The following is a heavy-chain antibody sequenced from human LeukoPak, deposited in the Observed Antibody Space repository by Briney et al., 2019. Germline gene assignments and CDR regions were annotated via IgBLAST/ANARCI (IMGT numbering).Heavy chain of an antibody. CDR2: ISYDGSNK. CDR3: AKGRGWEASYYYYYMDV. D-gene: IGHD1-26*01. CDR1: GFTFSSYA. J-gene: IGHJ6*03. V-gene: IGHV3-30*04. Sequence: PGGSLRLSCAASGFTFSSYAMHWVRQAPGKGLEWVAVISYDGSNKYYADSEKGRFTISRDNYKNKVYLQMNSLRAEDTAVYYCAKGRGWEASYYYYYMDVWGKGTTVTISS.